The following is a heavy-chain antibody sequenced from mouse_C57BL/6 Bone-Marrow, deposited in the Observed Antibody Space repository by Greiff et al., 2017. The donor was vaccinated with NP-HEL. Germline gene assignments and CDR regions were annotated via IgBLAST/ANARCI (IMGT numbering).Heavy chain of an antibody. D-gene: IGHD2-14*01. CDR1: GFSLTSYG. V-gene: IGHV2-4*01. CDR2: IWSGGST. Sequence: VNLVESGPGLVQPSQSLSITCTVSGFSLTSYGVHWVRQPPGKGLEWLGVIWSGGSTDYNAAFISRLSISKDNSKSQVFFKMNSLQADDTAIYYCANPSVRRSYVMDYWGQGTSVTVSS. J-gene: IGHJ4*01. CDR3: ANPSVRRSYVMDY.